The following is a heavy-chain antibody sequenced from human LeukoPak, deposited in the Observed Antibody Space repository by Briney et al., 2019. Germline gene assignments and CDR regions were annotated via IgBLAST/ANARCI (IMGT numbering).Heavy chain of an antibody. Sequence: GGSLRLSCVASGFTFSSYGMHWVRQAPGKGLEWVAVISFDGSDKYYADSVKGRFTVSRDNSKNTLFLQMNSLRAEDTAVYYCAKELSSDYVWGSYRPQDAFDIWGQGTMVTVSS. J-gene: IGHJ3*02. CDR2: ISFDGSDK. D-gene: IGHD3-16*02. CDR1: GFTFSSYG. V-gene: IGHV3-30*18. CDR3: AKELSSDYVWGSYRPQDAFDI.